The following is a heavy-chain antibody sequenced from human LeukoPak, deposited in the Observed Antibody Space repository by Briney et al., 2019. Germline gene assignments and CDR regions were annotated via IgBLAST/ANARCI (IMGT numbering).Heavy chain of an antibody. CDR1: GASINSGSYY. V-gene: IGHV4-61*09. Sequence: PSETLSLTCTVSGASINSGSYYWSWLRQPAGKGLEFIGHFSSSGSTNYNPSLRSRVTISIDTSKNQFSLRLNSVTAADTAMYYCAKSGGYGLIDYWGQGTRVTVSS. CDR2: FSSSGST. J-gene: IGHJ4*02. CDR3: AKSGGYGLIDY. D-gene: IGHD1-26*01.